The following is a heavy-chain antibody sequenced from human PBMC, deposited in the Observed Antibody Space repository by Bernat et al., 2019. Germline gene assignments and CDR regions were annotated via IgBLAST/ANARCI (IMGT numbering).Heavy chain of an antibody. CDR2: IYYSGST. V-gene: IGHV4-59*01. D-gene: IGHD2-15*01. Sequence: QVQLQESGPGLVKPSETLSLTCTVSGGSIRSYYWSWIRQPPGKGLEWIGYIYYSGSTNYNPSLKSRVTISVDTSKNQFSLKLSSVTAADTAVYYCARDLREGCSGGSCRPFDYWGQGTLVTVSS. J-gene: IGHJ4*02. CDR3: ARDLREGCSGGSCRPFDY. CDR1: GGSIRSYY.